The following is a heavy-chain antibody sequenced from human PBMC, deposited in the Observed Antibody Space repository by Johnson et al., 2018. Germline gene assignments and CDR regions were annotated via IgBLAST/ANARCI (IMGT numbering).Heavy chain of an antibody. J-gene: IGHJ6*02. CDR3: ARDDGYNPYYFYGMDV. CDR1: GFTFSSYG. V-gene: IGHV3-30*03. CDR2: ISYDGRNK. Sequence: QVQLQESGGGVVQPGRSLRLSCAASGFTFSSYGMHWVRQAQGKGLEWVEVISYDGRNKYYADSVKGRFTISRDNAKSSLYLQRNSLSAEDTAVYYCARDDGYNPYYFYGMDVWGQGTTVTVSS. D-gene: IGHD5-24*01.